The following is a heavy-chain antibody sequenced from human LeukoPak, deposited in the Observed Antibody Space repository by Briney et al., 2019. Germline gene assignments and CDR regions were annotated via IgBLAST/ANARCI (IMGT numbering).Heavy chain of an antibody. CDR2: ISGGGGNT. J-gene: IGHJ4*02. CDR1: GFTFSSCA. CDR3: AKYKDNGWYYFDY. V-gene: IGHV3-23*01. Sequence: GGSLRLSCEVSGFTFSSCAMSWVRQAAGQVLEYVSSISGGGGNTNYADAVKGRFTISRENGKSKLYLQIDSLRADDTAVYYCAKYKDNGWYYFDYWGQGTLVTVSS. D-gene: IGHD6-19*01.